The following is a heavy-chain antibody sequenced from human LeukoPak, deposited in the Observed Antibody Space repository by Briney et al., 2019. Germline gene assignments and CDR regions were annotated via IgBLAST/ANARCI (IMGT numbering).Heavy chain of an antibody. D-gene: IGHD2-15*01. Sequence: GGSLRLSCAASGFTFSSYAMSWVRQAPGKGLERVSAISGSGGSTYYADSVKGRLTISRDNSKNTLYLQMTSLRAEDTAVYYCAKEGEDIVVVVAAYYFDYWGQGTLVTVSS. J-gene: IGHJ4*02. CDR3: AKEGEDIVVVVAAYYFDY. V-gene: IGHV3-23*01. CDR1: GFTFSSYA. CDR2: ISGSGGST.